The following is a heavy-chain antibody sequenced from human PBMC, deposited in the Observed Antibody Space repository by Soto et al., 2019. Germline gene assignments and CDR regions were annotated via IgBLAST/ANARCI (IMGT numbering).Heavy chain of an antibody. D-gene: IGHD1-26*01. Sequence: EVQLLDSGGGFVQPGGSQRLSSVGSGFTFHTAAMTWVRQAPGKGLEWVSTISGNGVSTYYADSVKGRFTISRDNSKNTLYLQMNSLRAEDTAIYFCAKWGAQSLFDYWGQGTLVTVSS. CDR2: ISGNGVST. J-gene: IGHJ4*02. CDR1: GFTFHTAA. CDR3: AKWGAQSLFDY. V-gene: IGHV3-23*01.